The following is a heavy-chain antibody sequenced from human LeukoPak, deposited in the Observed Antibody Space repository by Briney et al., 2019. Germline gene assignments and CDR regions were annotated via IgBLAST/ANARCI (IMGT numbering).Heavy chain of an antibody. CDR3: ARAYSGSYVDY. D-gene: IGHD1-26*01. CDR1: GFTVSSNY. V-gene: IGHV3-66*01. J-gene: IGHJ4*02. CDR2: IYSGGST. Sequence: GGSLRLSCAASGFTVSSNYMSWVRQAPGKGLECVSVIYSGGSTYYADSVKGRFIISRDNSKNTIYLQMNSLRAEDTAVYYCARAYSGSYVDYWGQGTLVTVSS.